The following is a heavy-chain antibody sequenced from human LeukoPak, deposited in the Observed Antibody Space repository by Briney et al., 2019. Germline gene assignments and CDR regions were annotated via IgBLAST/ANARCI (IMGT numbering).Heavy chain of an antibody. V-gene: IGHV3-23*01. D-gene: IGHD4-17*01. CDR2: ISGDGVT. CDR3: AKGHSDYGTGFDC. CDR1: EFSFSSYD. J-gene: IGHJ4*02. Sequence: GGSLTLSCAASEFSFSSYDMSWVRQTLEKGLEWVSSISGDGVTFYADSVKGRFTISRDNSKTTLYLQMTSLRAEDPAVYYCAKGHSDYGTGFDCWGQGTLVTVSS.